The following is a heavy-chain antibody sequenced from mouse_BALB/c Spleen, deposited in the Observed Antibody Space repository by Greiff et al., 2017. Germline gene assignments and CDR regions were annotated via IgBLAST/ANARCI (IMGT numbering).Heavy chain of an antibody. CDR1: GFTFSSFG. CDR3: ARVYYDYDRAMDY. CDR2: ISSGSSTI. Sequence: EVKLMESGGGLVQPGGSRKLSCAASGFTFSSFGMHWVRQAPEKGLEWVAYISSGSSTIYYADTVKGRFTISRDNPKNTLFLQMTSLRSEDTAMYYCARVYYDYDRAMDYWGPGTSVTVSS. V-gene: IGHV5-17*02. D-gene: IGHD2-4*01. J-gene: IGHJ4*01.